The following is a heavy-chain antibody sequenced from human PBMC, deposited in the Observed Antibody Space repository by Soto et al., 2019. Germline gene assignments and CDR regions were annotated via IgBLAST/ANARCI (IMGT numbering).Heavy chain of an antibody. J-gene: IGHJ4*02. V-gene: IGHV3-21*01. CDR2: ISSSSSYI. CDR3: ARNGLSRRHRYYFDY. D-gene: IGHD1-1*01. CDR1: GFTFSSYS. Sequence: GGSLRLSCAASGFTFSSYSMNWVRQAPGKGLEWVSSISSSSSYIYYADSVKGRFTISRDNAKNSLYLQMNSLRAEDTAVYYCARNGLSRRHRYYFDYWGQGTLVTVSS.